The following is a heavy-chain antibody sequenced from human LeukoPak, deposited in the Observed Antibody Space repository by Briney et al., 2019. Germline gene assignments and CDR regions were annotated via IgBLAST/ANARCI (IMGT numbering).Heavy chain of an antibody. CDR1: GGSISGYY. CDR3: AGYSSSWFFDY. J-gene: IGHJ4*02. V-gene: IGHV4-59*08. CDR2: FYYSGST. Sequence: SETLSLTCTVSGGSISGYYWSWIRQPPGKGLEWIGYFYYSGSTNYNPSLRSRVTLLVDTSKNQFSLKLSSVIAADTAVYYCAGYSSSWFFDYWGQGTLVTVSS. D-gene: IGHD6-13*01.